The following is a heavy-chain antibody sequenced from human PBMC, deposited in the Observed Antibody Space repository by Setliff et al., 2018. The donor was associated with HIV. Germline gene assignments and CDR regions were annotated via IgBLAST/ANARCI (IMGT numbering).Heavy chain of an antibody. CDR2: IRYTGSNK. CDR1: GFTFSSYG. Sequence: GGSLRLSCAASGFTFSSYGIHWVRQGPGKGLEWVAFIRYTGSNKYYADSVKGRFTISRDNSKNTLYLQMNSLRAEDTAVYYCATIVESSGYHGGNYFDFWGRGSLVTVSS. CDR3: ATIVESSGYHGGNYFDF. V-gene: IGHV3-30*02. J-gene: IGHJ4*02. D-gene: IGHD3-22*01.